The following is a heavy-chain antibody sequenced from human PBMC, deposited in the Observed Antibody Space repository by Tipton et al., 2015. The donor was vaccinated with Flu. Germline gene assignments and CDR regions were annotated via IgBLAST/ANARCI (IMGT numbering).Heavy chain of an antibody. V-gene: IGHV4-59*01. CDR2: IYYSGST. J-gene: IGHJ4*02. CDR3: ARVAHNWNYSIDY. D-gene: IGHD1-7*01. Sequence: TLSLTCTVSGGSISSYYWSWIRQPPGKGLEWIAYIYYSGSTNYNPSLKSRISISVDTSKNQFSLKLSSVTAADTAVYYCARVAHNWNYSIDYWGQGTLVTVSS. CDR1: GGSISSYY.